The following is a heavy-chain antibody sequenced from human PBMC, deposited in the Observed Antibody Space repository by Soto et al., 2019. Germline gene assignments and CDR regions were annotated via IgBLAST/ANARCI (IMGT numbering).Heavy chain of an antibody. CDR1: GDSISSSFW. D-gene: IGHD4-17*01. CDR3: ARYDFGTFDY. Sequence: TLSLTCAVSGDSISSSFWWSWVRQPPGKGLEWIGEIYHTESTVYNPSLKSRVTISVDKSKNQFSLNLDSVTAADTAVYYCARYDFGTFDYWGRGILVTVS. J-gene: IGHJ4*02. V-gene: IGHV4-4*02. CDR2: IYHTEST.